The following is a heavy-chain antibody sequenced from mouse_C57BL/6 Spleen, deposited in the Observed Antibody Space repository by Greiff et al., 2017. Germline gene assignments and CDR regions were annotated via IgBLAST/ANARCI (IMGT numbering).Heavy chain of an antibody. J-gene: IGHJ4*01. CDR1: GYAFTNYL. CDR2: INPGSGGT. V-gene: IGHV1-54*01. Sequence: QVQLQQSGAELVRPGTSVKVSCKASGYAFTNYLIEWVKQRPGQGLEWIGVINPGSGGTNYNEKFKGKATLTADKSSSTAYMQLSSLTSEDSAVYCCARGNYGRSYNYAMDYWGQGTSVTVSS. D-gene: IGHD1-1*01. CDR3: ARGNYGRSYNYAMDY.